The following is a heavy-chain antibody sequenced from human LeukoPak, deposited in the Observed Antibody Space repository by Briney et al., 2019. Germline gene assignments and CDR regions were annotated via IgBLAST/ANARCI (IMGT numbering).Heavy chain of an antibody. D-gene: IGHD3-3*01. V-gene: IGHV4-38-2*02. Sequence: PSETLSLTRTVSGYSISSGYYWGWIRQPPGKGLEWIGSTYHSGSTYYNPSLKSRVTISVDTSKNQFSLKLSSVTAADTAVYYCARCYDFWSGYSPFDYWGQGTLVTVSS. CDR3: ARCYDFWSGYSPFDY. CDR1: GYSISSGYY. CDR2: TYHSGST. J-gene: IGHJ4*02.